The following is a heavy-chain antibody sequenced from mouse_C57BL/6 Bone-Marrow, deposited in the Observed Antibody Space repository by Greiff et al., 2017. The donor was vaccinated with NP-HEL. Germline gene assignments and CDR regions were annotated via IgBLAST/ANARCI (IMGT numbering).Heavy chain of an antibody. V-gene: IGHV1-72*01. CDR1: GYTFTSYW. J-gene: IGHJ1*03. D-gene: IGHD1-1*01. CDR2: IDPNSGGT. Sequence: QVQLKQPGAELVKPGASVKLSCKASGYTFTSYWMHWVKQRPGRGLEWIGRIDPNSGGTKYNEKFKSKATLTVDKPSSTAYMQLSSLTSEDSAVYYCARGHYYYGSSYGYFDVWGTGTTVTVSS. CDR3: ARGHYYYGSSYGYFDV.